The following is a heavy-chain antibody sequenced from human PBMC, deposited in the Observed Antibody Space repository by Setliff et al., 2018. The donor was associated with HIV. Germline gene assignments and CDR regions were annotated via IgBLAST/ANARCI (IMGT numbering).Heavy chain of an antibody. D-gene: IGHD2-8*01. Sequence: SVKVSCKASGYTFTSYAMHWVRQAPGQRLEWMGWIIPIFGTANYAQKFQGRVTITTDESTSTAYMELSSLRSEDTAVYYCARDLDARSLQYYYYGMDAWGQGTTVTVSS. J-gene: IGHJ6*02. V-gene: IGHV1-69*05. CDR3: ARDLDARSLQYYYYGMDA. CDR2: IIPIFGTA. CDR1: GYTFTSYA.